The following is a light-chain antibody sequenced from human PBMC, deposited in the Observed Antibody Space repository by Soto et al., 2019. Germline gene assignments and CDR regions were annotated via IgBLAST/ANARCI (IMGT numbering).Light chain of an antibody. CDR3: QQYNNWPPDT. CDR1: QSVSSN. CDR2: GAS. V-gene: IGKV3D-15*01. Sequence: EIVMTQSPATLSVSPGXRATLSCRASQSVSSNLAWYQQKPGQAPRLLIYGASTRATGIPARFSGSGSGTEFTLTISSLQSEDFAVYYCQQYNNWPPDTFGQGTKLEIK. J-gene: IGKJ2*01.